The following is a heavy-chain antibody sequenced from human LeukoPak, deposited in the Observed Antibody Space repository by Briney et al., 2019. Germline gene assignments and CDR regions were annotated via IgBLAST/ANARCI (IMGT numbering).Heavy chain of an antibody. V-gene: IGHV3-23*01. D-gene: IGHD3-3*01. J-gene: IGHJ4*02. CDR1: GFTFSSYA. CDR3: AKDPYYDFWSGYYYFDY. CDR2: ISGSGGST. Sequence: GGSLRLSCAASGFTFSSYAMSWVRQAPGKGLEWVSAISGSGGSTYYADSVKGRFTISRDNSKDTLYLQMNSLRAEDTAVYFCAKDPYYDFWSGYYYFDYWGQGSLVTVSS.